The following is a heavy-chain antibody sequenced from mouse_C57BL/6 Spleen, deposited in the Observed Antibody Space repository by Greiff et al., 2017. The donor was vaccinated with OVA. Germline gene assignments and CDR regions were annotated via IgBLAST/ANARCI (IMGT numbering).Heavy chain of an antibody. V-gene: IGHV14-4*01. Sequence: EVQLQQYGAELVRPGASVKLSCTASGFNIKDDYMHWVKQRPEQGLEWIGWIDPENGDTEYASKFQGKATITADTSSNTAYLQLSSLTSEDTAVYYCTPYELFAYWGQGTLVTVSA. J-gene: IGHJ3*01. CDR3: TPYELFAY. D-gene: IGHD2-3*01. CDR1: GFNIKDDY. CDR2: IDPENGDT.